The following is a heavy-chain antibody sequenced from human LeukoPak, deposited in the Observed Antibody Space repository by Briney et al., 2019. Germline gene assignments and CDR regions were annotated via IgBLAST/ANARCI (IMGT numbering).Heavy chain of an antibody. V-gene: IGHV3-23*01. CDR3: AKGNYYDSSVPPFQH. D-gene: IGHD3-22*01. Sequence: QAGGSLRLSCAASGFTFSSYATSWVRQAPGPGLEWVSAISGSGGSTYYADSVKGRFTISRDNSKNTLYLQMNSLRAEDTAVYYCAKGNYYDSSVPPFQHWGQGTLVTVSS. CDR2: ISGSGGST. CDR1: GFTFSSYA. J-gene: IGHJ1*01.